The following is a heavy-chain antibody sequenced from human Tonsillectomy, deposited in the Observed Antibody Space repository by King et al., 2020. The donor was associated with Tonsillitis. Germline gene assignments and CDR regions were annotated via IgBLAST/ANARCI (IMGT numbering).Heavy chain of an antibody. D-gene: IGHD7-27*01. CDR1: GYTFTGYY. J-gene: IGHJ4*02. Sequence: VQLVESGAEVKEPGASVRVSCKASGYTFTGYYVHWVRQAPGQPLEWMGWINPNSGGTNYAQKFQGRVTLTRDTSISKAYMELSRLRSDDTAVYYCALWGSLRYFDYWGQGTLVTVSS. V-gene: IGHV1-2*02. CDR3: ALWGSLRYFDY. CDR2: INPNSGGT.